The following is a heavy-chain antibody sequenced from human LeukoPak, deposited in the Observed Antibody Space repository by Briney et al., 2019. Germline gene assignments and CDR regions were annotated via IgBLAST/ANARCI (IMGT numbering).Heavy chain of an antibody. Sequence: GASVKVSCKASGYTFTSYDINWVRQATGQGLEWMGWMNPNSGNTGYAQKFQGRVTMTRNTSISTAYMDLSSLRSEDTAAYYCARVPPGDTVVVPAHLDDWGQGTLVTVSS. CDR3: ARVPPGDTVVVPAHLDD. D-gene: IGHD2-2*01. J-gene: IGHJ4*02. CDR1: GYTFTSYD. CDR2: MNPNSGNT. V-gene: IGHV1-8*01.